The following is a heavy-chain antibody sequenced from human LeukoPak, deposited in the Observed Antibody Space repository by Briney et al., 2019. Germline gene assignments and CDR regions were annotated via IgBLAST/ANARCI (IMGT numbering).Heavy chain of an antibody. CDR3: AKERSGSYLGLYFDY. CDR2: ISGDGGST. V-gene: IGHV3-43*02. J-gene: IGHJ4*02. D-gene: IGHD3-10*01. Sequence: GGSLRLSCAASGFTFDDYAMHWVRQAPGKGLEWVSLISGDGGSTYYADSVKGRFTISRDNSKNSLYLQMNSLRTEDTALYYCAKERSGSYLGLYFDYWGQGTLVTVSS. CDR1: GFTFDDYA.